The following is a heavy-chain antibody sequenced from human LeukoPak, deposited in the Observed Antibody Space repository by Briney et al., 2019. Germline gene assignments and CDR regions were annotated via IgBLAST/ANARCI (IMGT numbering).Heavy chain of an antibody. V-gene: IGHV3-7*01. CDR2: IKQDGSAK. Sequence: PGGSLRLSCAASGFTFSSYWMSWVRQAPGKGLEWVANIKQDGSAKDYVDAVKGRFTISRDNAKNTLYLQMYSMRAEDTAVYYCARPNYDFWSGYSFGAFDIWGQGTMVTVSS. D-gene: IGHD3-3*01. CDR3: ARPNYDFWSGYSFGAFDI. J-gene: IGHJ3*02. CDR1: GFTFSSYW.